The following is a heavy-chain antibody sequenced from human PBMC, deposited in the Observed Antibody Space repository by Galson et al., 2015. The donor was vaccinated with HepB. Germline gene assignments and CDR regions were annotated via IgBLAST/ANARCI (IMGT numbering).Heavy chain of an antibody. J-gene: IGHJ6*02. D-gene: IGHD3-10*01. CDR1: EFILSMYW. CDR2: IKEDGSEK. Sequence: SLRLSCAASEFILSMYWMNWVRQAPGKGLEWVANIKEDGSEKNYVDSVKGRFTISRDNAKNSLYLQMNSLRAEDTAIYYCARVKRGEWYSFYYYGMDVWGQGPTVTVS. V-gene: IGHV3-7*05. CDR3: ARVKRGEWYSFYYYGMDV.